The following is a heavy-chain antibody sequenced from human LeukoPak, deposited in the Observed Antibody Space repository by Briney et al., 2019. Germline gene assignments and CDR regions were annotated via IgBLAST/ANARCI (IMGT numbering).Heavy chain of an antibody. CDR2: IYYSGGT. J-gene: IGHJ4*02. CDR1: GGSISSGGYY. CDR3: ARQEGLYCSSTSCYTRAPFDY. D-gene: IGHD2-2*02. Sequence: PSETLSLTCTVSGGSISSGGYYWSWIRQHPGKGLEWIGYIYYSGGTYYNPSLKSRVTISVDTSKNQFSLKLSSVTAADTAVYYCARQEGLYCSSTSCYTRAPFDYWGQGTLVTVSS. V-gene: IGHV4-39*01.